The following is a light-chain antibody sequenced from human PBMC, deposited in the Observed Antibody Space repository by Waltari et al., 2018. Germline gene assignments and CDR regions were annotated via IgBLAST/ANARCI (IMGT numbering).Light chain of an antibody. CDR3: QQYNNWPA. CDR1: QGIRNF. CDR2: AAS. V-gene: IGKV1-9*01. Sequence: DIQLTQSPSFLSASVGDRVTITCRASQGIRNFLAWYQQKPGKAPKLLIYAASTLLDGVPSRFSGSGSGTEFTLAISSLQPEDFATYYCQQYNNWPAFGQGTKVEIK. J-gene: IGKJ1*01.